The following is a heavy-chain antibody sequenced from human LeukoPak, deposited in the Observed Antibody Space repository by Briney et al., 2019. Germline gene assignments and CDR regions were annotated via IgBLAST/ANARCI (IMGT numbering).Heavy chain of an antibody. CDR3: ARALGRDGYNGGKGNFDY. V-gene: IGHV4-38-2*02. J-gene: IGHJ4*02. Sequence: SETLSLTCTVSGYSISSGYYWGWIRQPPGKGLEWIGSIYHSGSTYYNPSPKSRVTISVDTSKNQFSLKLSSVTAADTAVYYCARALGRDGYNGGKGNFDYWGQGTLVTVSS. CDR2: IYHSGST. CDR1: GYSISSGYY. D-gene: IGHD5-24*01.